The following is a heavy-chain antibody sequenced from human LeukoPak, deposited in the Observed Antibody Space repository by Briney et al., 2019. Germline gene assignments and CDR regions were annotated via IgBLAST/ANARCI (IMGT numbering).Heavy chain of an antibody. J-gene: IGHJ4*02. CDR1: GFTFSTYA. D-gene: IGHD6-13*01. V-gene: IGHV3-30*04. Sequence: GGSLRLSCAASGFTFSTYAMHWVRQAPGKGLEWVAFISSDGRDKHYADSVKGRCTISRDNSKNTLYLQMNSLRTDDTAVYYCARDYHRIAESYFDYWGQGTLVTVSS. CDR3: ARDYHRIAESYFDY. CDR2: ISSDGRDK.